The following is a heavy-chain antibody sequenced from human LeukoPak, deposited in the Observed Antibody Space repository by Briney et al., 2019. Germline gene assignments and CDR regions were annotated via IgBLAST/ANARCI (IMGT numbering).Heavy chain of an antibody. V-gene: IGHV3-20*04. CDR2: IYWNGATT. Sequence: GGSLRLSCAASVFTFDDYGMNWGRQGPGKGLEWGSGIYWNGATTGYADSVRGRFTVSKENGKNSLYLQMNSLRAEDTALYYCARAPGVGGKRMKNYNYYYYMDVWGKGTTVTVSS. CDR3: ARAPGVGGKRMKNYNYYYYMDV. D-gene: IGHD1-26*01. CDR1: VFTFDDYG. J-gene: IGHJ6*03.